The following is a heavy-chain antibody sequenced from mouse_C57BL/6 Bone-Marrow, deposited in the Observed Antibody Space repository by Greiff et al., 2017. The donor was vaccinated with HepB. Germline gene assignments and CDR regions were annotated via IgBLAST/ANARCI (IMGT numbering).Heavy chain of an antibody. CDR2: INPGSGGT. D-gene: IGHD1-1*01. CDR3: AREEGYYYGSSSHWYFDV. CDR1: GYAFTNYL. J-gene: IGHJ1*03. V-gene: IGHV1-54*01. Sequence: QVHVKQSGAELVRPGTSVKVSCKASGYAFTNYLIEWVKQRPGQGLEWIGVINPGSGGTNYNEKFKGKATLTADKSSSTAYMQLSSLTSEDSAVYFCAREEGYYYGSSSHWYFDVWGTGTTVTVSS.